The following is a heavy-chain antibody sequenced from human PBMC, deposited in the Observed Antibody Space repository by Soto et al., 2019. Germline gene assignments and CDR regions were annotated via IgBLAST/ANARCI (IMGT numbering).Heavy chain of an antibody. D-gene: IGHD1-26*01. Sequence: EVQLVESGGGLVQPGGSLGLSCAASGFTFSSYWMHWVRQVPGKGLVWVSRINPDASSIMYADSVKGRFTISKDDAKNTLYLQVNSLRAEDTAVYYCVRGGSANYYGFFDYWGQGTLVTVSS. CDR2: INPDASSI. J-gene: IGHJ4*02. CDR3: VRGGSANYYGFFDY. CDR1: GFTFSSYW. V-gene: IGHV3-74*03.